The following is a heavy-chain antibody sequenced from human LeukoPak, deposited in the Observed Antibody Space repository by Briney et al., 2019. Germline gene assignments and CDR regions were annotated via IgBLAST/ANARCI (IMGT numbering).Heavy chain of an antibody. D-gene: IGHD4-17*01. Sequence: PSETLSLTCTVSSASITSSPYFWGWIRQSPGKGLEWIGSISYSGTTYYNPSLKSRVTISVDTSKNQFSLKLNSVTAADAAVYYCARTPTTVTTGLYYYYYMDVWGKGTTVTVSS. CDR3: ARTPTTVTTGLYYYYYMDV. J-gene: IGHJ6*03. CDR1: SASITSSPYF. CDR2: ISYSGTT. V-gene: IGHV4-39*07.